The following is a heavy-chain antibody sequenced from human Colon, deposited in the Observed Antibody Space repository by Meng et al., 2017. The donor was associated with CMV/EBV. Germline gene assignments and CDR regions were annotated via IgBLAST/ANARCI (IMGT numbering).Heavy chain of an antibody. D-gene: IGHD1-20*01. CDR3: ARDGYDWNLPAFFYQ. CDR1: GFSFDDYA. V-gene: IGHV3-9*01. CDR2: ISWNGVTI. Sequence: GGSLRLSCEGSGFSFDDYAMYWVRHAPGKGLEWVSSISWNGVTISYAESVKGRFTISRDNAKNSLYLQMNTVRAEDTAVYFCARDGYDWNLPAFFYQWGQGTLVTVSS. J-gene: IGHJ4*02.